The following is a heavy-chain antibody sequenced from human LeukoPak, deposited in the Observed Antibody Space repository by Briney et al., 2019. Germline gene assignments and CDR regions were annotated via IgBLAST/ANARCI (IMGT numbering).Heavy chain of an antibody. V-gene: IGHV1-69*04. CDR2: IIPILGIA. Sequence: GASVKVSCKASGGTFSSYAISWVRQAPGQGLEWMGRIIPILGIANYAQKFQGRVTITADKSTSTAYMELSSLRSEDTAVYYCARGEGDIVVVVAARFNYGMDVWGQGTTVTVSS. D-gene: IGHD2-15*01. J-gene: IGHJ6*02. CDR3: ARGEGDIVVVVAARFNYGMDV. CDR1: GGTFSSYA.